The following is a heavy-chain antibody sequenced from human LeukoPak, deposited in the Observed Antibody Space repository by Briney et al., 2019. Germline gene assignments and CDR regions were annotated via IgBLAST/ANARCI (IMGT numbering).Heavy chain of an antibody. J-gene: IGHJ3*02. D-gene: IGHD4-17*01. CDR2: ISGNGVGT. V-gene: IGHV3-23*01. CDR3: ARDPNGDYTGTFDM. CDR1: EFTFSSYG. Sequence: GGCLRLSCAASEFTFSSYGMSWVRQAPGKGLEWVSSISGNGVGTQYADSVQGRFAISRDNSKNTLYLQMNSLRVEDTAVYFCARDPNGDYTGTFDMWGRGTMVSVSS.